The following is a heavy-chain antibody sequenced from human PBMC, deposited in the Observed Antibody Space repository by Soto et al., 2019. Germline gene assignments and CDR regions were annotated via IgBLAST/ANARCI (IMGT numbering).Heavy chain of an antibody. Sequence: EVRLLESGGGLVQPGGSLRLSCAASGFTFSVYAMSWVRQAPGKGLEWVSGISGSGDSTHYADSVKGRFTVSRDNSKSMLYPQPNSLRAEDTAIYYCAKALYGGFTYWGQGTLVTVSS. CDR1: GFTFSVYA. J-gene: IGHJ4*02. D-gene: IGHD3-10*01. CDR3: AKALYGGFTY. V-gene: IGHV3-23*01. CDR2: ISGSGDST.